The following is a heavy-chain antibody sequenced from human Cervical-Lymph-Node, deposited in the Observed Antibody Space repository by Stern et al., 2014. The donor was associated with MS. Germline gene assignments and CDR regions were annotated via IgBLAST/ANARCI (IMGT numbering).Heavy chain of an antibody. Sequence: EVQLVQSGPEVKRPGESLKISCQASGYTFTSYWIGWVRQVPGKGLEWSTNIFPGGSDIRPIPSFQGQVTISPDKSSSTAYLQGNNLKAWDTAIYYCARQRYFDYWGQGTLVTVSS. CDR1: GYTFTSYW. CDR2: IFPGGSDI. J-gene: IGHJ4*02. CDR3: ARQRYFDY. V-gene: IGHV5-51*01.